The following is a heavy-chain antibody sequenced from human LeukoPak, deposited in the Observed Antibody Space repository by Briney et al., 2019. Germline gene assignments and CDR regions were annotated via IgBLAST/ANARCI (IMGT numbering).Heavy chain of an antibody. CDR1: GGSITSHY. V-gene: IGHV4-59*11. D-gene: IGHD2-2*01. Sequence: SETLSLTCTVSGGSITSHYWSWIRQPPGKGLEWIGYVSYSGSTNYNPSLKSRVTISVDTSKNQFSLKLSSVTAADTAVYYCASGGYCSSTTCYPNWFDPWGQGTLVTVSS. CDR3: ASGGYCSSTTCYPNWFDP. CDR2: VSYSGST. J-gene: IGHJ5*02.